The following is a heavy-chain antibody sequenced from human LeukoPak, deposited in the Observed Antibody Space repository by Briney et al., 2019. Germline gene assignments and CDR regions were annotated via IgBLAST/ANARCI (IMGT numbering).Heavy chain of an antibody. CDR2: IYYSGST. J-gene: IGHJ4*02. D-gene: IGHD2-2*01. CDR1: GGSISSSSYY. Sequence: PSETLSLTCTVSGGSISSSSYYWGWIRQPPGKGLEWIGSIYYSGSTYYNPSLKSRVTISVDTSKTQFSLKLSSVTAADTAVYYCARSGVPAAPQPLYWGQGTLVTVSS. V-gene: IGHV4-39*01. CDR3: ARSGVPAAPQPLY.